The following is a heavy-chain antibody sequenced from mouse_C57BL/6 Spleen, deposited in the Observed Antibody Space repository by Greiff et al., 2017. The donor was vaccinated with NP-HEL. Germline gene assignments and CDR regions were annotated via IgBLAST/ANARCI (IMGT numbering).Heavy chain of an antibody. CDR1: GFTFSDYY. V-gene: IGHV5-16*01. D-gene: IGHD1-1*01. CDR3: ARVITNWYFDV. J-gene: IGHJ1*03. CDR2: INYDGSST. Sequence: EVKVEESEGGLVQPGSSMKLSCTASGFTFSDYYMAWVRQVPEKGLEWVANINYDGSSTYYLDSLKSRFIISRDNAKNILYLQMSSLKSEDTATYYCARVITNWYFDVWGTGTTVTVSS.